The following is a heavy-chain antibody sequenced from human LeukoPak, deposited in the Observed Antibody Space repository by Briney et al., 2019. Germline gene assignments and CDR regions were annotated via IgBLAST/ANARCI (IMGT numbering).Heavy chain of an antibody. CDR1: GFTFSSYW. D-gene: IGHD1-26*01. CDR3: ARRIVGPSSGGDY. V-gene: IGHV3-74*01. J-gene: IGHJ4*02. Sequence: GGSLRLSCAASGFTFSSYWMHWVRQAPGKGLVWVSRIHSDGSTTSYADSVKGRFTISRDNAKNSLYLQMNSLRVEDTAVYYCARRIVGPSSGGDYWGQGTPVTVSS. CDR2: IHSDGSTT.